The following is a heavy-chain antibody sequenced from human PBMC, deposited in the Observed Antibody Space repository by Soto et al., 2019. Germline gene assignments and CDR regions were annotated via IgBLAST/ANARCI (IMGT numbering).Heavy chain of an antibody. CDR3: ASGHDAYKVRY. J-gene: IGHJ4*02. CDR2: IYYTGNT. V-gene: IGHV4-31*03. D-gene: IGHD1-1*01. Sequence: QVQLQESGPGLVKPSQTLSLPCTVSGGSISSGGTGSYWTWLRQLPGKGLEWIGYIYYTGNTYYNPSLKSRPTISIDTSENQFSLKLTSVTAADTAVYFCASGHDAYKVRYWGQGTLVTVSS. CDR1: GGSISSGGTGSY.